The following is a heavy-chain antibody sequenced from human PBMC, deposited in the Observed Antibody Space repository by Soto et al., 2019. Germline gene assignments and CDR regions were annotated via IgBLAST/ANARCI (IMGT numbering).Heavy chain of an antibody. D-gene: IGHD6-13*01. CDR2: IYYSGST. Sequence: SETLSLTCTVSGGSINNYYWNWMRHPPGKGLEWIGNIYYSGSTNYNPSLKSRVTISVDTSKNQFSLKLTSVTAADTAVYYCARRIVAAGYNWFDPWGQGTLVTV. V-gene: IGHV4-59*01. CDR3: ARRIVAAGYNWFDP. CDR1: GGSINNYY. J-gene: IGHJ5*02.